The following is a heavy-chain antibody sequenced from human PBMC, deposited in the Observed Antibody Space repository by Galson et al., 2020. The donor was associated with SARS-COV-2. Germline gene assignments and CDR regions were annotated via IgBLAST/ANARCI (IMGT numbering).Heavy chain of an antibody. CDR1: GGSISSSTYY. Sequence: SETLSLTCTVSGGSISSSTYYWGWTRQPPGKGLEWIGSIHYSGSNSYTPSLKSRVTKSVDTSKNQFSLQLNSVTAADTAVYFCARHPTISGSSSAAYFQHWGQGTQVTVSP. CDR3: ARHPTISGSSSAAYFQH. CDR2: IHYSGSN. J-gene: IGHJ1*01. D-gene: IGHD6-6*01. V-gene: IGHV4-39*01.